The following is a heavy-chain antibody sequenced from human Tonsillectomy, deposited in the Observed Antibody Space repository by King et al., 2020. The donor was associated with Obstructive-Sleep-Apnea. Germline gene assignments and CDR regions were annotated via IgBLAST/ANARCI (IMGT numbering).Heavy chain of an antibody. J-gene: IGHJ4*02. CDR3: ARDDGRWNHPLPDYLDY. D-gene: IGHD1-14*01. CDR1: GFIFSNYG. Sequence: VQLVESGGGLVKPGGSLRRSCAASGFIFSNYGMNWVRQAPGKGLEWVSSISSSSSYTNYADSVRGRFTISRDNAKNSLYLQMNRLRAADTAVYYCARDDGRWNHPLPDYLDYWGQGTLVPVSS. CDR2: ISSSSSYT. V-gene: IGHV3-21*06.